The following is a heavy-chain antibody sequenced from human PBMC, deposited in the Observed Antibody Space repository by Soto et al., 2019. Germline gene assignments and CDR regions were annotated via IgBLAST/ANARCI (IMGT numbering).Heavy chain of an antibody. CDR2: INPSGGST. D-gene: IGHD5-12*01. CDR1: GYTFTSYY. Sequence: ASVKVSCKASGYTFTSYYMHCVRQAPGQGLEWMGIINPSGGSTSYAQKFQGRVTMTRDTSTSTVYMELSSLRSEDTAVYYCAREYSGYVIDYWGQGTLVTVSS. V-gene: IGHV1-46*01. J-gene: IGHJ4*02. CDR3: AREYSGYVIDY.